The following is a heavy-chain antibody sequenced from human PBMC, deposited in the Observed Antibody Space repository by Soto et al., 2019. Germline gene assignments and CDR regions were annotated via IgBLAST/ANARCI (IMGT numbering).Heavy chain of an antibody. D-gene: IGHD3-10*01. Sequence: QVQLVQSGAEVKKPGASVKVSCKASGYTFTSYAMHWVRQAPGQRLEWMGWINAGNGNTKYSQKFQGRVTITRDTSASTAYMELSSLRSEDTAVYYCARMGLWVGEQPDDYWGQGTLVTVSS. V-gene: IGHV1-3*01. CDR2: INAGNGNT. CDR3: ARMGLWVGEQPDDY. CDR1: GYTFTSYA. J-gene: IGHJ4*02.